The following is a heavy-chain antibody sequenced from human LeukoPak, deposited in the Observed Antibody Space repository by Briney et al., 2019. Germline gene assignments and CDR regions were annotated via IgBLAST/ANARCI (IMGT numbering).Heavy chain of an antibody. J-gene: IGHJ4*02. CDR1: GYTFTSYG. Sequence: GASVKVSCKASGYTFTSYGISWVRQAPGQGLEWMGWISAYNGNTNYAQKLQGRVTMTTDTSTSTAYMELRSLRSDDTAVYYCATFTYDFWSGYYDYWGQGTLVTVSS. V-gene: IGHV1-18*01. CDR2: ISAYNGNT. D-gene: IGHD3-3*01. CDR3: ATFTYDFWSGYYDY.